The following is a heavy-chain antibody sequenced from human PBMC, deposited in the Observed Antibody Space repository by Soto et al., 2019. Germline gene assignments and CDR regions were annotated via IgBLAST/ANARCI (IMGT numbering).Heavy chain of an antibody. Sequence: SQTLSLTCAVFGDSVSSNTAAWTWIRQSPSRGLEWLGRTYYRSKWYNDYAVSVKSRITINPDTSRNQFSLQLNSVTPEDTAVDYCARDLGAFDIWGQGTMVTVSS. CDR3: ARDLGAFDI. J-gene: IGHJ3*02. CDR1: GDSVSSNTAA. D-gene: IGHD7-27*01. V-gene: IGHV6-1*01. CDR2: TYYRSKWYN.